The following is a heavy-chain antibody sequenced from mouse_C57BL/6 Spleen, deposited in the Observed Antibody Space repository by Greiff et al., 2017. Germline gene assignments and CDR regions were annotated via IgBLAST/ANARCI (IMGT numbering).Heavy chain of an antibody. D-gene: IGHD2-12*01. J-gene: IGHJ3*01. CDR2: IDPSDSYT. CDR3: ASYDVTY. CDR1: GYTFTSYW. V-gene: IGHV1-69*01. Sequence: QVQLQQPGAELVMPGASVKLSCKASGYTFTSYWMHWVKQRPGQGLEWIGEIDPSDSYTNYNQKFKGKSTVTVDKSSSTAYMQLSSLTSEDSAVYYCASYDVTYWGQGTLVTVAA.